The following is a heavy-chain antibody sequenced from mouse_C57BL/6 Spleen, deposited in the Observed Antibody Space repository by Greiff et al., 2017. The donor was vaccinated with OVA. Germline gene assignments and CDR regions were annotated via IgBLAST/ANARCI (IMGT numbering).Heavy chain of an antibody. CDR3: ARSGITTVVFDY. V-gene: IGHV1-26*01. Sequence: EVQLQQSGPELVKPGASVKISCKASGYTFTDYYMNWVKQSPGKSLEWIGDINPNNGGTSYNQKFKGKATLTVDKSSSTAYMELRSLTSEDSAVEYCARSGITTVVFDYWGQGTTLTVSS. D-gene: IGHD1-1*01. CDR1: GYTFTDYY. CDR2: INPNNGGT. J-gene: IGHJ2*01.